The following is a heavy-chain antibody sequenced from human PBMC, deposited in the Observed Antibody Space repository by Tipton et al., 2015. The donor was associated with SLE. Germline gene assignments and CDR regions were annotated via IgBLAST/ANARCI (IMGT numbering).Heavy chain of an antibody. Sequence: SLRLSCAASGFTFSSYSMNWVRQAPGKGLEWVSSISSSSSYIYYADSVKGRFTISRDNSKNTLYLQMNSLRAEDTAVYYCARPTEAAAGYYFDYWGQGTLVTVSS. J-gene: IGHJ4*02. V-gene: IGHV3-21*01. D-gene: IGHD6-13*01. CDR3: ARPTEAAAGYYFDY. CDR2: ISSSSSYI. CDR1: GFTFSSYS.